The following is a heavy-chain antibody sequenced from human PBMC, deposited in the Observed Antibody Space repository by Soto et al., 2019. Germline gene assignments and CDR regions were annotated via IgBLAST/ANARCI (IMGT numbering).Heavy chain of an antibody. CDR2: IYYSGST. V-gene: IGHV4-39*01. D-gene: IGHD6-19*01. CDR1: GGSISSSSYY. CDR3: AILAVAFY. Sequence: SETLSLTCTVSGGSISSSSYYWGWIRQPPGKGLEWIGSIYYSGSTYYNPSLKSRVTISVDTSKNQFSLKLSSVTAADTAVYYCAILAVAFYWGQGTLVTVSS. J-gene: IGHJ4*02.